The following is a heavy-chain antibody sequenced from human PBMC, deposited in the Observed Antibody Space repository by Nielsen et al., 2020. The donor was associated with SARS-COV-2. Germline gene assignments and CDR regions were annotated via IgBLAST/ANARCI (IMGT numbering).Heavy chain of an antibody. CDR3: ARGTYNFRSYSSSGMDV. CDR2: SNQGGDA. Sequence: SETLSLTCAVYGGSFRGYYWSWIRQPPGKGLEWIGESNQGGDANYSPSLKSRVTISMDTSKMQFSLRLTSVTAADTGTYFCARGTYNFRSYSSSGMDVWGQGTTVIVSS. J-gene: IGHJ6*02. V-gene: IGHV4-34*01. D-gene: IGHD3-3*01. CDR1: GGSFRGYY.